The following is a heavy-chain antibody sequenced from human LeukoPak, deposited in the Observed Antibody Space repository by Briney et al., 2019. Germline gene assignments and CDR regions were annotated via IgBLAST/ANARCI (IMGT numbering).Heavy chain of an antibody. J-gene: IGHJ4*02. V-gene: IGHV3-7*04. Sequence: GGSLRLSCAASGSTLSSYWMNWVRQAPGKGLEWMANINQDGSEKYHVDSVKGRFTISRDNAKNSLYLQMNSLRAEDTAVYYCARGVLPARSFDYWGQGALVTVSS. CDR3: ARGVLPARSFDY. CDR1: GSTLSSYW. CDR2: INQDGSEK.